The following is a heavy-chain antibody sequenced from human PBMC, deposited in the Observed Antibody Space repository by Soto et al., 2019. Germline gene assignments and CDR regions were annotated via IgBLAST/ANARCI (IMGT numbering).Heavy chain of an antibody. Sequence: QVQLVQSGAEVKKPGASVKVSCKASGYSFTSYGISWVRQAPGQGLEWMGWISAYNGNRKYAQKFQGRVTMTTDTSTSTSYMEPRSLRSDDTAVYYCARDLGGFPNYWGQGTLVTVSS. CDR3: ARDLGGFPNY. CDR2: ISAYNGNR. J-gene: IGHJ4*02. CDR1: GYSFTSYG. V-gene: IGHV1-18*01. D-gene: IGHD5-12*01.